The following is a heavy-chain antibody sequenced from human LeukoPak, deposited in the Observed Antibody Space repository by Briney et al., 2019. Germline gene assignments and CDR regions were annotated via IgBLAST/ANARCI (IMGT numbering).Heavy chain of an antibody. CDR2: ISSSSSYI. V-gene: IGHV3-21*01. Sequence: GGSLRLSCAASGFTFSSYSRNWVRQAPGKGLEWFSSISSSSSYIYYADSVKGRFTISRDNAKNSLYLQMNSLRAEDTAVYYCSRELTPRTLIVVVPAAINWFDPWGQGTLVTVSS. CDR3: SRELTPRTLIVVVPAAINWFDP. J-gene: IGHJ5*02. CDR1: GFTFSSYS. D-gene: IGHD2-2*01.